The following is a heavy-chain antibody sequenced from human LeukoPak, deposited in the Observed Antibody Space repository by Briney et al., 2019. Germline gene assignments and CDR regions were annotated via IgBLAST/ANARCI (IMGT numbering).Heavy chain of an antibody. D-gene: IGHD6-13*01. V-gene: IGHV4-59*01. CDR2: IYYSGST. Sequence: PSETLSLTCSVSGGSISSYYWSWIRQPPGKGLEWIGYIYYSGSTNHNPSLKSRVTISVDTSENQLSLKLSSVTAADTAVYYCARAHSSSWYMDYWGQGTLVTVSS. J-gene: IGHJ4*02. CDR3: ARAHSSSWYMDY. CDR1: GGSISSYY.